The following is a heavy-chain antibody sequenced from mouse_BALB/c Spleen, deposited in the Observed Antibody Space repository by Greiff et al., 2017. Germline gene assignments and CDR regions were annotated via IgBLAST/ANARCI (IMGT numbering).Heavy chain of an antibody. CDR2: INPSTGYT. CDR1: GYTFTSYW. J-gene: IGHJ4*01. Sequence: QVQLQQSGAELAKPGASVKMSCKASGYTFTSYWMHWVKQRPGQGLEWIGYINPSTGYTEYNQKFKDKATLTADKSSSTAYMQLSSLTSEDSAVYYCANFYYGYDEGYYAMDYWGQGTSVTVSS. D-gene: IGHD2-2*01. CDR3: ANFYYGYDEGYYAMDY. V-gene: IGHV1-7*01.